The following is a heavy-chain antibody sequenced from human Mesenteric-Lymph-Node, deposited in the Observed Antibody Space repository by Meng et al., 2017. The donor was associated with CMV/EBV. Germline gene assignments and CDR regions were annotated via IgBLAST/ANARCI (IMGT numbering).Heavy chain of an antibody. Sequence: SGFPVSSTYMSWVRQAPGKGLEWVSVIYSGGSTYYADSVKGRFTISRHNSKNTLYLQMNSLRAEDTAVYYCARVGYSSGWYDWYFDLWGRGTLVTVSS. CDR2: IYSGGST. D-gene: IGHD6-19*01. CDR3: ARVGYSSGWYDWYFDL. V-gene: IGHV3-53*04. CDR1: GFPVSSTY. J-gene: IGHJ2*01.